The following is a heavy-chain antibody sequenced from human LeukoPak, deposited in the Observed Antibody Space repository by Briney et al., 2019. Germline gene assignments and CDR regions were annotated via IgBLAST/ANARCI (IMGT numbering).Heavy chain of an antibody. D-gene: IGHD3-22*01. J-gene: IGHJ4*02. V-gene: IGHV3-30-3*01. CDR3: ARFMWLYDSSRSNWD. CDR2: ISYDGSNK. CDR1: GFTVSSYA. Sequence: GGSETLPCAASGFTVSSYAMHWVRQAPGKGLEWVAVISYDGSNKYYADSVKGRFTISRDNSKNTLYLQMNSLRAEDTAVYYCARFMWLYDSSRSNWDWGPVILVTVSS.